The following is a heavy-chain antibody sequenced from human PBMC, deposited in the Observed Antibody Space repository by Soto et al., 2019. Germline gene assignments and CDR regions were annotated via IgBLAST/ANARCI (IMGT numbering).Heavy chain of an antibody. J-gene: IGHJ4*02. CDR2: ISYDGSNK. D-gene: IGHD2-21*02. V-gene: IGHV3-30-3*01. CDR1: GFTFSSYA. CDR3: ARDDYDLHIVVVTAPNY. Sequence: QVQLVESGGGVVQPGRSLRLSCAASGFTFSSYAMHWVRQAPGKGLEWVAVISYDGSNKYYADSVKGRFTISRDNSKNTLYLQMNSLRAEDTAVYYCARDDYDLHIVVVTAPNYWGQGTLVTVSS.